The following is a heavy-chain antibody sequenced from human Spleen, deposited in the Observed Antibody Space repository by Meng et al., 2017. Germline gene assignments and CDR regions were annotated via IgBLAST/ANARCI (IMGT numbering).Heavy chain of an antibody. Sequence: ETLSLTCAVSGDSISHSNWWSWVRQPPGKGLQWIGDIYHSGTTHYNPSLKSRVNMSVDKSKNQFSLRLSSVTAADSAVYYCARGPTTMAHDFDYWGQGTLVTVSS. V-gene: IGHV4-4*02. CDR1: GDSISHSNW. J-gene: IGHJ4*02. CDR2: IYHSGTT. D-gene: IGHD4-11*01. CDR3: ARGPTTMAHDFDY.